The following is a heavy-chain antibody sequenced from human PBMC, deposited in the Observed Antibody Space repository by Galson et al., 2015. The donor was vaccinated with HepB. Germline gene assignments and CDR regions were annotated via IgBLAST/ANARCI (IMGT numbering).Heavy chain of an antibody. CDR2: ISWNSGSI. CDR3: ARLRGAHFDY. V-gene: IGHV3-9*01. CDR1: GFTFDDYA. J-gene: IGHJ4*02. D-gene: IGHD3-16*01. Sequence: SLRLSCAASGFTFDDYAMHWVRQAPGKGLEWVSGISWNSGSIGYADSVKGRFTISRDNSKNTLYLQMNSLRAEDTAVYYCARLRGAHFDYWGQGTLVTVSS.